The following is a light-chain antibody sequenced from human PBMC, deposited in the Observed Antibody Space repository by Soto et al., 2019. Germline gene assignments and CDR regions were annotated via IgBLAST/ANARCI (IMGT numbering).Light chain of an antibody. CDR1: QSISAW. V-gene: IGKV1-5*03. CDR2: KAS. Sequence: DIQMTQSPSTLSASVGDRVTITCRASQSISAWLAWYKQKPGEAPKLLIYKASNLQGGVPSRFSGSGSGTEFAHTISSLQPDDFATYYCQQYNNYPYSFGQGTKLDI. J-gene: IGKJ2*03. CDR3: QQYNNYPYS.